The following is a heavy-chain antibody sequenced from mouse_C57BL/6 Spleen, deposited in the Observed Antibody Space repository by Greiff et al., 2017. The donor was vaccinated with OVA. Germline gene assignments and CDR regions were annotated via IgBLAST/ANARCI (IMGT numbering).Heavy chain of an antibody. CDR3: ARWGRQQGGWYFDV. CDR2: IDPNSGGT. CDR1: GYTFTSYW. J-gene: IGHJ1*03. Sequence: QVQLQQPGAELVKPGASVKLSCKASGYTFTSYWMHWVKQRPGRGLEWIGRIDPNSGGTKYNEKFKSKATLTVDKPSSTAYMQLSSLTSEDSAVEYCARWGRQQGGWYFDVWGTGTTVTVSS. D-gene: IGHD3-2*01. V-gene: IGHV1-72*01.